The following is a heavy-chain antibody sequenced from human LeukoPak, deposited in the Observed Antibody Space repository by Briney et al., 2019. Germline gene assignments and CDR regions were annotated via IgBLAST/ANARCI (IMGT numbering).Heavy chain of an antibody. CDR3: ARDDIWSGYSS. CDR1: GFTFSSYA. CDR2: ISYDGSNK. J-gene: IGHJ4*02. V-gene: IGHV3-30*04. Sequence: GGSLRLSCAASGFTFSSYAMHWVRQAPGKGLEWVAVISYDGSNKYYADSVKGRFTISRDNSKNTLYLQMNSLRAEDTAVYYCARDDIWSGYSSWGQGTLVTVSS. D-gene: IGHD3-3*01.